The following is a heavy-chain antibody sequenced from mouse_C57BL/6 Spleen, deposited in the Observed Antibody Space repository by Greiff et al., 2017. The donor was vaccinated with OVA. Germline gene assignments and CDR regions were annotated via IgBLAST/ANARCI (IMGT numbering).Heavy chain of an antibody. D-gene: IGHD2-2*01. Sequence: VKLVESGAELARPGASVKLSCKASGYTFTSYGISWVKQRTGQGLEWIGEIYPRSGNTYYNEKFKGKATLTADKSSSTAYMELRSLTSEDSAVYFCARDGYDALFAYWGQGTLVTVSA. CDR2: IYPRSGNT. J-gene: IGHJ3*01. CDR3: ARDGYDALFAY. CDR1: GYTFTSYG. V-gene: IGHV1-81*01.